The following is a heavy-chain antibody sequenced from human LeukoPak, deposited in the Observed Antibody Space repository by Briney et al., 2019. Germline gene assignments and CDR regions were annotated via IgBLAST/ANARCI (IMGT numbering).Heavy chain of an antibody. CDR1: GFTVSSNY. V-gene: IGHV3-53*01. CDR3: ARTPPQEGYCSGGSCYGFDY. CDR2: IYSGGST. D-gene: IGHD2-15*01. Sequence: GGSLRLSCAASGFTVSSNYMSWVRQAPGEGLEWVSVIYSGGSTYYADSVKGRFTISRDNSKNTLYIQMNSLRAEDTAVYYCARTPPQEGYCSGGSCYGFDYWGQGTLVTVSS. J-gene: IGHJ4*02.